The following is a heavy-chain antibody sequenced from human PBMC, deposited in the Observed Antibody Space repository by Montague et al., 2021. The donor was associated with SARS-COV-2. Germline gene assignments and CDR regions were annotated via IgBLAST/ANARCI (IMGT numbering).Heavy chain of an antibody. CDR2: IWYDGSNQ. CDR3: AREYSAPRWFGEYNRYGMDV. D-gene: IGHD3-10*01. Sequence: SLRLSCAASGFTFSSYDMHWVRQAPGKGLEWVAVIWYDGSNQYYXXSLKGRFTISRDNSKNTLCLQMNSLRAEDTAVYYCAREYSAPRWFGEYNRYGMDVWGQGTTVTVSS. J-gene: IGHJ6*02. V-gene: IGHV3-33*08. CDR1: GFTFSSYD.